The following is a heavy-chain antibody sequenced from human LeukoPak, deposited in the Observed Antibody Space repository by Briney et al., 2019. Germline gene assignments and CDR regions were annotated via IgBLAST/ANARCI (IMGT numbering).Heavy chain of an antibody. CDR2: INPSGGST. CDR1: GYTFTSYY. D-gene: IGHD3-22*01. CDR3: ARDFVHYYDSSGFKDLGAFDI. J-gene: IGHJ3*02. V-gene: IGHV1-46*01. Sequence: GASVTVSCKASGYTFTSYYMHWVRQAPRQGLEWMGIINPSGGSTSYAQKFQGRVTMTRDMSTSTVYMELSSLRSEDTAVYYCARDFVHYYDSSGFKDLGAFDIWGQGTMVTVSS.